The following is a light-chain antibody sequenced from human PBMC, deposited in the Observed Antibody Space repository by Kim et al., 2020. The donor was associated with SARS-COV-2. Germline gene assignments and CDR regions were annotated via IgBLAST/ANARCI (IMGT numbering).Light chain of an antibody. J-gene: IGLJ1*01. CDR3: QSYDNSLSGYV. V-gene: IGLV1-40*01. CDR1: SSNIGAGYE. Sequence: VTLSCTGTSSNIGAGYEVHWYQQLPGTAPKLLIYGDINRPSGVPDRFSGSKSGTSASLAITGLQTEDEADYYCQSYDNSLSGYVFGTGTKVTVL. CDR2: GDI.